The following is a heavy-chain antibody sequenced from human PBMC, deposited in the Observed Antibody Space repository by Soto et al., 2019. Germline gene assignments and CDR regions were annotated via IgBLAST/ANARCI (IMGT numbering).Heavy chain of an antibody. V-gene: IGHV4-34*01. D-gene: IGHD1-26*01. CDR2: INHSGST. J-gene: IGHJ4*02. Sequence: QVQLQQWGAGLLKPSETLSRTCAVYGGSFSGYYWSWIRQPPGKGLEWIGEINHSGSTNYNPSLKSRITISVDTSKKQFSLKLSSVTAADTAVYYCARLGSGSPGIDYWGQGTLVTVSS. CDR3: ARLGSGSPGIDY. CDR1: GGSFSGYY.